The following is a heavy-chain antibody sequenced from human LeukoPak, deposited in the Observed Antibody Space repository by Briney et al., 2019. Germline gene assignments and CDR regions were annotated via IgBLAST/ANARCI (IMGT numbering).Heavy chain of an antibody. J-gene: IGHJ3*02. Sequence: SETLSLTCAVSGYSISSGYYWGWIRQPPGKGLEWIGSIYHSGSTYYNPSLKSRVTRSVDTSKNQFSLKLSSVTAADTAVYYCARQDGGAFNAFDIWGQGTMVTVSS. CDR3: ARQDGGAFNAFDI. CDR2: IYHSGST. D-gene: IGHD4-23*01. CDR1: GYSISSGYY. V-gene: IGHV4-38-2*01.